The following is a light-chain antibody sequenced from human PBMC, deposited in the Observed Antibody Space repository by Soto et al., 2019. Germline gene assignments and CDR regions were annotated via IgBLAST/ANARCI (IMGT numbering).Light chain of an antibody. CDR1: QTISNW. Sequence: DIQMTQSPSTLPASVGDRVTITCRASQTISNWLARYQQKPGKVPKLLIYKASSLESGVPSRFSGSGSGTEFTLTISSLQPDDFATYYCQQYNFYWTFGQGTKVEIK. CDR2: KAS. V-gene: IGKV1-5*03. CDR3: QQYNFYWT. J-gene: IGKJ1*01.